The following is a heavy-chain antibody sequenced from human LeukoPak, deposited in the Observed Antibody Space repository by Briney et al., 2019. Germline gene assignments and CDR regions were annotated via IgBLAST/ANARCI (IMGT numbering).Heavy chain of an antibody. CDR2: IKQDGSEK. Sequence: GGSLRLSCAASGFTFSSYWMSWVRQAPGKGLEWVANIKQDGSEKYYVDSVKGRFTISRDNAKNSLYLQMNSLRAEDTAVYYCARGYCSGGSCRRTEYFQHWGQGTLVTVSS. J-gene: IGHJ1*01. CDR3: ARGYCSGGSCRRTEYFQH. D-gene: IGHD2-15*01. V-gene: IGHV3-7*01. CDR1: GFTFSSYW.